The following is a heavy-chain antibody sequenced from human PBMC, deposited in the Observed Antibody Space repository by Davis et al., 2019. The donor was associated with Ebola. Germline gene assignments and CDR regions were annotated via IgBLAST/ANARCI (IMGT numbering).Heavy chain of an antibody. V-gene: IGHV4-31*03. J-gene: IGHJ5*02. D-gene: IGHD2-8*01. Sequence: SETLSLTCTVSGGSISSGGYYWSWIRQPPGKGLEWIGYIYYSGSTYYNPSLKSRVTISVDTSKNQFSLKLSPVTAADTAVYYCARGRIVLMVYAISQNNWFDPWGQGTLVTVSS. CDR3: ARGRIVLMVYAISQNNWFDP. CDR1: GGSISSGGYY. CDR2: IYYSGST.